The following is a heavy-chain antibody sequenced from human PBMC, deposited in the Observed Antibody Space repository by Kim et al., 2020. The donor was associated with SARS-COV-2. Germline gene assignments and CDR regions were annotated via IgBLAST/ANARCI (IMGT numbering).Heavy chain of an antibody. CDR3: ARDRRTDTAMVLYYYYGMDV. D-gene: IGHD5-18*01. CDR1: GGSISSSNW. CDR2: IYHSGST. V-gene: IGHV4-4*02. J-gene: IGHJ6*02. Sequence: SETLSLTCAVSGGSISSSNWWSWVRQPPGKGLEWIGEIYHSGSTNYNPSLKSRVTISVDKSKNQFSLKLSSVTAADTAVYYCARDRRTDTAMVLYYYYGMDVWGQGTTVTVSS.